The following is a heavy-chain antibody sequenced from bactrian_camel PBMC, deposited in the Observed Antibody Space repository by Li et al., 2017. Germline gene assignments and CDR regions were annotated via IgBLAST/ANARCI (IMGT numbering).Heavy chain of an antibody. D-gene: IGHD1*01. V-gene: IGHV3S31*01. CDR2: ISIGDGTP. CDR1: GYTFGSSS. CDR3: AADRDVNVPPSLVLDSTRFHS. J-gene: IGHJ4*01. Sequence: DVQLVESGGGSVQAGGSLRLSCAASGYTFGSSSMGWFRQAPGKEREGVAAISIGDGTPYYADPVKGRFTISRDSAKNTLYLQMNSLKTEDTAMYYCAADRDVNVPPSLVLDSTRFHSWGQGTQVTVS.